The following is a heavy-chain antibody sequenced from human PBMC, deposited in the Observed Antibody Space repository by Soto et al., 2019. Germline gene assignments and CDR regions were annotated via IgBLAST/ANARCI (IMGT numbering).Heavy chain of an antibody. J-gene: IGHJ4*02. CDR2: IYYSGST. Sequence: PSETLSLTCTVSGGSVSSGSYYWSWIRQPPGKGLEWIGYIYYSGSTNYNPSLKSRVTISVDTSKNQFSLKLSSVTAADTAVYYCARSIMITFGGAPEPSFGCWGQGTLVTVSS. CDR1: GGSVSSGSYY. D-gene: IGHD3-16*01. V-gene: IGHV4-61*01. CDR3: ARSIMITFGGAPEPSFGC.